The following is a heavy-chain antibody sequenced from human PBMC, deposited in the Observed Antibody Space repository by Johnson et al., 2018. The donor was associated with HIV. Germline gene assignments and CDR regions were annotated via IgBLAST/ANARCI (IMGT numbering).Heavy chain of an antibody. V-gene: IGHV3-7*01. D-gene: IGHD3-9*01. Sequence: VQLVESGGGLVQPGGSLRLSCAASGFTFSSYWMSWVRQAPGKGLEWVANIKQAGSEKSYVDSVQGRFTISSDNAKNSLYLQMNSLRAEDTAVYYCARRDRSYDILTGYYQGDAFDIWGQGTMVTVSS. CDR3: ARRDRSYDILTGYYQGDAFDI. CDR2: IKQAGSEK. J-gene: IGHJ3*02. CDR1: GFTFSSYW.